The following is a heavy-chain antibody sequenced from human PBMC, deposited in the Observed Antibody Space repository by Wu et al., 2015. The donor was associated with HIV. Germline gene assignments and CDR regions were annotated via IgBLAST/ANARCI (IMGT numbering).Heavy chain of an antibody. CDR3: ARPRFSGNYHLDY. CDR2: INPNSGGT. V-gene: IGHV1-2*02. CDR1: GDTFTSDY. Sequence: QVQLVQSGAEVKKPGASVKISCKASGDTFTSDYLHWVRQDPGQGLEWMGWINPNSGGTNYAQTFQGRVTLTRDTSISTAYMELSSLRSDDTAVYFCARPRFSGNYHLDYWGQGTLVTVSS. J-gene: IGHJ4*02. D-gene: IGHD1-26*01.